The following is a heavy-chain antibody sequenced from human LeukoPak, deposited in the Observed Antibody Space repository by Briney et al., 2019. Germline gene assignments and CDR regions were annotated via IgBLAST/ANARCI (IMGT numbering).Heavy chain of an antibody. CDR2: INANNGNT. V-gene: IGHV1-18*01. CDR3: AREVITMVRGVVYYYYGMDV. J-gene: IGHJ6*02. D-gene: IGHD3-10*01. CDR1: GYTFTSYG. Sequence: ASVKVSCKASGYTFTSYGLSWVRQAPGQGLEWMGWINANNGNTNYAQKLQGRVTMTTDTSTSSAYMELRSLRSDDTAVYYCAREVITMVRGVVYYYYGMDVWGQGTTVTVSS.